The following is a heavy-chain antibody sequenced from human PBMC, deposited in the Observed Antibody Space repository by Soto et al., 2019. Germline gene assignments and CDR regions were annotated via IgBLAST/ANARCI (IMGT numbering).Heavy chain of an antibody. Sequence: SETLSLTCNVSDDSLSTYYWSWIRQPAGKGLEWIGRIYASGSTDYNPSLKGRVSMSVDTSKKQFSLRMISVTAADTAMYYCARSAIPRGGWFRPWGQGVLVTVSS. CDR3: ARSAIPRGGWFRP. V-gene: IGHV4-4*07. CDR1: DDSLSTYY. CDR2: IYASGST. D-gene: IGHD2-21*01. J-gene: IGHJ5*02.